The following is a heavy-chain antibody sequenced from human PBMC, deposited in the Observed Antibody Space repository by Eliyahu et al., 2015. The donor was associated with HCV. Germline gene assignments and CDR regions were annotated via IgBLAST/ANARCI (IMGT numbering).Heavy chain of an antibody. Sequence: QVQLVQSGAEVXKPGTXVKVSCKASGYTFTSYGISWGRQAPGQGLEXMGWXRAXNGNTNYAQKLQGRVTMTTDTSTSTAYMELRSLRSDDTAVYYCARLVAGGWFDPWGQGTLVTVSS. CDR2: XRAXNGNT. J-gene: IGHJ5*02. CDR3: ARLVAGGWFDP. CDR1: GYTFTSYG. D-gene: IGHD6-19*01. V-gene: IGHV1-18*04.